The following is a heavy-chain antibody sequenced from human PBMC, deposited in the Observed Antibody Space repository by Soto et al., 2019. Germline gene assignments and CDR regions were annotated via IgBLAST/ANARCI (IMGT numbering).Heavy chain of an antibody. CDR1: GDSVSSNSAA. CDR2: TYYRSKWYN. D-gene: IGHD1-20*01. V-gene: IGHV6-1*01. Sequence: KQSQTLSLTCAISGDSVSSNSAAWNWIRQSPSRGLEWLGRTYYRSKWYNDYAVSVKSRITINPDTSKNQFSLQLNSVTPEDTAVYYCARDWSLPRITGTLGMDVWGQGTTVTVSS. CDR3: ARDWSLPRITGTLGMDV. J-gene: IGHJ6*02.